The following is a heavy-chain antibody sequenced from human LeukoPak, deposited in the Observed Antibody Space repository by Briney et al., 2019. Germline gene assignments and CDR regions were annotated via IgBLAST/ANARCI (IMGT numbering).Heavy chain of an antibody. CDR3: AKAASGNWNDVSDY. J-gene: IGHJ4*02. Sequence: SGGSLRLSCAASGFTFSTYAMSWVRQAPGKGLEWVSGISGGGDSTYYADSVKGRFTISRDNSKNSLYLQMNSLRAEDTAVYYCAKAASGNWNDVSDYWGQGTLVTVSS. CDR1: GFTFSTYA. CDR2: ISGGGDST. D-gene: IGHD1-20*01. V-gene: IGHV3-23*01.